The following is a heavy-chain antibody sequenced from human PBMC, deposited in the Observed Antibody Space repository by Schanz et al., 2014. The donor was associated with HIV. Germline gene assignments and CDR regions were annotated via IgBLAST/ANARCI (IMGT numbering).Heavy chain of an antibody. CDR1: KPNFTAFF. CDR2: IIPVLGTP. V-gene: IGHV1-69*01. D-gene: IGHD6-13*01. Sequence: GERVEEGGEVRKEGESGKVSWRAYKPNFTAFFIHWLRVLPGLWLKWMGRIIPVLGTPTYAQSFPARLNTTADDRTNTAYMEVRSLRPEDKATYFCARDTRSIAAAGTNFIFYGFDVWGQGTTVTVSS. CDR3: ARDTRSIAAAGTNFIFYGFDV. J-gene: IGHJ6*02.